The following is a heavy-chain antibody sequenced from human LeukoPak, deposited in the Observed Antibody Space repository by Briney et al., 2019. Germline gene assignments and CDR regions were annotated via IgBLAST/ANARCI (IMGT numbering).Heavy chain of an antibody. CDR3: ASAMITTIEAFEI. Sequence: ASVKVSCKASGYTFTGYYMHWVRQAPGQGLEWMGWINPNSGGTNYAQKFQGRVTMTRDTSISTGYMELSRLRSDDTAVYYCASAMITTIEAFEIWGQGTMVTVSS. D-gene: IGHD3-16*01. J-gene: IGHJ3*02. V-gene: IGHV1-2*02. CDR1: GYTFTGYY. CDR2: INPNSGGT.